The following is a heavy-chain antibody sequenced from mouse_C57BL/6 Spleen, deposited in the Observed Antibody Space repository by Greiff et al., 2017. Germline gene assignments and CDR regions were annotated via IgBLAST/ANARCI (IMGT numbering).Heavy chain of an antibody. D-gene: IGHD1-1*01. CDR1: GFTFSDYY. Sequence: EVKLVESGGGLVQPGGSLKLSCAASGFTFSDYYMYWVRQTPEKRLEWVAYISNGGGSTYYPDTVKGRFTISRDNAKNTLYLQMSRLKSEDTAMYYCARPPNYYGSSYGAMDYWGQGTSVTVSS. CDR2: ISNGGGST. V-gene: IGHV5-12*01. J-gene: IGHJ4*01. CDR3: ARPPNYYGSSYGAMDY.